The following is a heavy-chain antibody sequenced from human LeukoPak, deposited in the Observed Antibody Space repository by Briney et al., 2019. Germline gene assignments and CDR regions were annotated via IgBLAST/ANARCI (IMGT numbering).Heavy chain of an antibody. V-gene: IGHV3-30*02. CDR2: IRYDGSNK. J-gene: IGHJ4*02. CDR3: AKGTIFGVATDYFDY. Sequence: GGSLRHSCAASGFTFSSYGMHWVRQAPGKGLEWVAFIRYDGSNKYYADSVKGRFTISRDNSKNTLYLQMNSLRAEDTAVYYCAKGTIFGVATDYFDYWGQGTLVTVSS. D-gene: IGHD3-3*01. CDR1: GFTFSSYG.